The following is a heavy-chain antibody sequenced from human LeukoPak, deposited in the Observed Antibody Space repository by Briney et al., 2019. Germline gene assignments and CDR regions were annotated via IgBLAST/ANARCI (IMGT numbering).Heavy chain of an antibody. CDR3: ARTLAAAGYYYYYGMDV. D-gene: IGHD6-13*01. V-gene: IGHV3-13*04. CDR2: IGTAGDT. CDR1: GFTFSSYD. Sequence: GGSLRLSCAASGFTFSSYDMHWVRQATGKGLELVSAIGTAGDTYYPGSVKGRFTISRENAKNSLYLQMNSLRAGDTAVYYCARTLAAAGYYYYYGMDVWGQGTTVTVSS. J-gene: IGHJ6*02.